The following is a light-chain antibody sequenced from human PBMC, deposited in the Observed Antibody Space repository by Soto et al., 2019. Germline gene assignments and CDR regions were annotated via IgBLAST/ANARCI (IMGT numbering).Light chain of an antibody. CDR2: GNS. Sequence: QSVLTQPPSVSGAPVQRVTISCTRSSSNIGAGYDVHWYRQLPGTAPKLLIYGNSNRPSGVPDRFSGSKSGTSGSLAITGLQAEDEADYYCQSYDSSLSVVFGGGTKLTVL. J-gene: IGLJ2*01. CDR1: SSNIGAGYD. V-gene: IGLV1-40*01. CDR3: QSYDSSLSVV.